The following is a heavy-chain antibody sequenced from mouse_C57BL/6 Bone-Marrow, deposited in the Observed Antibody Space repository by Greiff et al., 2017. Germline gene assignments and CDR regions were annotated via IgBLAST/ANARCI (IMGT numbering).Heavy chain of an antibody. CDR2: IDPENGDT. Sequence: VQLQQSGAELVRPGASVKLSCTASGFNIKDYYMHWVKQRPEQGLEWIGWIDPENGDTESASKFQGKATITADTSSNTAYLQLSSLTSEDTAVYYCTTGVWYFDYWGQGTTLTVSA. CDR1: GFNIKDYY. V-gene: IGHV14-4*01. D-gene: IGHD2-10*02. J-gene: IGHJ2*01. CDR3: TTGVWYFDY.